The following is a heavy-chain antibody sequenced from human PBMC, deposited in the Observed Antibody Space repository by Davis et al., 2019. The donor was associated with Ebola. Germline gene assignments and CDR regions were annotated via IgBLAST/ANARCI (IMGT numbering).Heavy chain of an antibody. V-gene: IGHV3-73*01. D-gene: IGHD6-25*01. J-gene: IGHJ6*02. Sequence: GGSLRLSCAASGFTFSGSAMHWVRQASGKGLEWVGRIRSKANSYATAYAASVKGRFTISRDDSKNTAYLQMNSLKTEDTAVYYCIQTAPQGMDVWGQGTTVTVSS. CDR3: IQTAPQGMDV. CDR1: GFTFSGSA. CDR2: IRSKANSYAT.